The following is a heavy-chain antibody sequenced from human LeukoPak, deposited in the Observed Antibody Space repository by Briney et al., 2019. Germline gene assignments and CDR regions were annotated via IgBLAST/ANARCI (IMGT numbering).Heavy chain of an antibody. CDR2: IHYTGST. J-gene: IGHJ6*03. CDR3: ARVNVRGYCSSTSCYYYYYMDV. V-gene: IGHV4-59*01. D-gene: IGHD2-2*01. Sequence: SETLSLTCTISGGSISSYYWSWIRQSPGKGLECIGYIHYTGSTNYNPSLKSRVTISVETSKNQFSLKLSSVTAADTAVYYCARVNVRGYCSSTSCYYYYYMDVWGKGTTVTISS. CDR1: GGSISSYY.